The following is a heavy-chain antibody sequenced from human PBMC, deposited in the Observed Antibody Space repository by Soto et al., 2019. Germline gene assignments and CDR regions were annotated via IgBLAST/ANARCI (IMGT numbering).Heavy chain of an antibody. Sequence: QVQLQESGPGLVKPSDTLSLTCAVSGYSISSSNWWGWIRQPPGKGLEWIGYIQPVPQEYTSKNPFSLKLTSVTAVDTAVYYCARREIQGPIDYWGQGTLVTVSS. J-gene: IGHJ4*02. CDR3: ARREIQGPIDY. CDR1: GYSISSSNW. D-gene: IGHD1-26*01. V-gene: IGHV4-28*01.